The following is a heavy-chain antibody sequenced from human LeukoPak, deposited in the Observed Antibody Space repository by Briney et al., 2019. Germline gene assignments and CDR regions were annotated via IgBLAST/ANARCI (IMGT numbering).Heavy chain of an antibody. CDR2: IRYDGNNK. V-gene: IGHV3-30*02. CDR3: ANGLQYSRTLDY. J-gene: IGHJ4*02. D-gene: IGHD4-11*01. CDR1: GFTFSNYG. Sequence: GGSLRLSCGASGFTFSNYGMLWVRQAPGKGLEWVAFIRYDGNNKYYADSVKGRFTISRDNSKNTLYLQMNSLRAEDTAVYYCANGLQYSRTLDYWGQGTLVTVSS.